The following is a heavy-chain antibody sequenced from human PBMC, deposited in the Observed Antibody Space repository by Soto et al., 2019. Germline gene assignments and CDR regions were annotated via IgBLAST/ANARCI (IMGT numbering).Heavy chain of an antibody. D-gene: IGHD3-16*01. CDR2: IIPIFGTA. J-gene: IGHJ6*02. CDR1: GGTFSSYA. Sequence: QVQLVQSGAEVKKPGSSVKVSCEASGGTFSSYAISWVRQAPGQGLEWMGGIIPIFGTADYAQKFQGRVTITADESTSTAYMDLSSLRSEDTAVYYCARHLGGNHYYYGMDVWGQGTTVTVSS. CDR3: ARHLGGNHYYYGMDV. V-gene: IGHV1-69*12.